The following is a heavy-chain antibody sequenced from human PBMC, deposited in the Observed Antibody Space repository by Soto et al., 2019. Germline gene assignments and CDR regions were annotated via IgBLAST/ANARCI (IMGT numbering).Heavy chain of an antibody. CDR3: AKDLGLHIAVAGTCDY. V-gene: IGHV3-23*01. D-gene: IGHD6-19*01. Sequence: EVQLLESGGGLVQPGGSLRLSCAASGFTFSSYAMSWVRQAPGKGLEWVSAISGSGGSTYYADSVKGRFTISRDNSKKTLYLQMNSLRAEDTAVYYCAKDLGLHIAVAGTCDYWGQGTLVTVSS. CDR2: ISGSGGST. CDR1: GFTFSSYA. J-gene: IGHJ4*02.